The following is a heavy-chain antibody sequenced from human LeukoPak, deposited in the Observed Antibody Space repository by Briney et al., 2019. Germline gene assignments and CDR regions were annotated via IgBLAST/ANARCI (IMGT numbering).Heavy chain of an antibody. V-gene: IGHV4-59*11. J-gene: IGHJ5*02. CDR1: GGSISSHY. CDR2: IYYSGST. CDR3: ARVGYGDYVSFGWFDP. D-gene: IGHD4-17*01. Sequence: SETLSLTCTVSGGSISSHYWGWIRQPPGKGLEWIGYIYYSGSTNYNPSLKGRATISVDTSKNQFSLKLSSVTAADTAVYYCARVGYGDYVSFGWFDPWGQGTLVTVSS.